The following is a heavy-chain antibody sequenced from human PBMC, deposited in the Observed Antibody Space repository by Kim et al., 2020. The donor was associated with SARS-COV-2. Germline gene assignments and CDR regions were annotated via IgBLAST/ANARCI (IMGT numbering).Heavy chain of an antibody. V-gene: IGHV3-53*01. Sequence: GGSLRLSCAASGFTIVSNYMSWVRQAPGKGLEWVSVIYSGGSTDYADSVKGRFTISRDNSKNTVYLQMNRLRAEDTAVYFCARLPNSYHYGMDVWGQGTTFPVSS. CDR2: IYSGGST. CDR3: ARLPNSYHYGMDV. J-gene: IGHJ6*02. CDR1: GFTIVSNY.